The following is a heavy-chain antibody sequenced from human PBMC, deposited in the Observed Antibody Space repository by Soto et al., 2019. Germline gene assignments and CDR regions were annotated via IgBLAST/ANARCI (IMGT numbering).Heavy chain of an antibody. Sequence: QLQLQESGPGLVKPSETLSLTCTVSGGSISSSSSYWGWIRQPPGKGLEWIADIYYSGSTYYNPSLKRRVTISVDTSKNQFSLKLSSVTAADTAVYYCARRGLVGATTFDYWGQGTLVTVSS. CDR1: GGSISSSSSY. V-gene: IGHV4-39*01. CDR2: IYYSGST. CDR3: ARRGLVGATTFDY. D-gene: IGHD1-26*01. J-gene: IGHJ4*02.